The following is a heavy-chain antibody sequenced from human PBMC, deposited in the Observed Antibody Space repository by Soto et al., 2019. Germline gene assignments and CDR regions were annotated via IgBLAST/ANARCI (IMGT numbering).Heavy chain of an antibody. CDR3: ARHSSSWPIFDY. CDR1: GGSIGNSY. J-gene: IGHJ4*02. CDR2: IYYSGSS. D-gene: IGHD6-13*01. Sequence: QVQLQESGPGLVKPSETLSLTCTVSGGSIGNSYWSWIRQSPGKGLEWIGYIYYSGSSNYNPSLKSRVSISVATSKNQFSLKLSSVTAADTPVYYCARHSSSWPIFDYWGQGTLVIVSS. V-gene: IGHV4-59*08.